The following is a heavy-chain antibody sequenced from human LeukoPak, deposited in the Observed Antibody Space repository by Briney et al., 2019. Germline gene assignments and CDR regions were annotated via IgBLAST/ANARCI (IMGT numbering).Heavy chain of an antibody. CDR2: IYYSGST. CDR1: GGSISSGGYS. Sequence: SQTLSLTCTVSGGSISSGGYSWSWIRQHPGKGLEWIGYIYYSGSTYYNPSLKSRVTISVDTSKNQFSLKLSSVTAADTAVYYCARVGTVTTRYFDYWGQGTLVTVSS. CDR3: ARVGTVTTRYFDY. D-gene: IGHD4-17*01. V-gene: IGHV4-31*03. J-gene: IGHJ4*02.